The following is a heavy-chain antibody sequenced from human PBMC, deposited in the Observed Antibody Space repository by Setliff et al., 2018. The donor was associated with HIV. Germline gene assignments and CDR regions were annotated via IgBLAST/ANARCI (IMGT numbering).Heavy chain of an antibody. CDR2: VYHTGTA. CDR3: ARQNYYDISGYYERPLDFDY. V-gene: IGHV4-38-2*01. CDR1: GDSIDNKYY. J-gene: IGHJ4*02. D-gene: IGHD3-22*01. Sequence: PSETLSLTCVVSGDSIDNKYYWAWIRQPPGRGLEWIGTVYHTGTAYYNSSLKSRVAISIDTSNNRFSLRLYSVTAADTAMYYCARQNYYDISGYYERPLDFDYWGQGT.